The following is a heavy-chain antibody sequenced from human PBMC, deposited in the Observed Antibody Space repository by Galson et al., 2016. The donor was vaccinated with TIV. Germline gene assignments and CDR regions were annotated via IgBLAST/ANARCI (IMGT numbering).Heavy chain of an antibody. V-gene: IGHV4-30-4*01. CDR3: ARDAGTYYHALDL. CDR1: GGSISNGDYY. CDR2: IYYSGST. Sequence: TLSLTCAVFGGSISNGDYYWSWIRQPPGKGLEWSGYIYYSGSTNLNPSLKSRLTLSVDRSKNRFSLNLSSVTAAETAVYYCARDAGTYYHALDLWGQGTLVAVSS. J-gene: IGHJ3*01. D-gene: IGHD3-22*01.